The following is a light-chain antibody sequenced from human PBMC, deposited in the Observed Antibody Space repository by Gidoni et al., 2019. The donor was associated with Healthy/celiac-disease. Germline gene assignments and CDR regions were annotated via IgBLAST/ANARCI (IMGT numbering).Light chain of an antibody. CDR3: SSYTSSSTLV. CDR2: DVS. Sequence: QSALTQPADVSGSPGQSITISCTGTSSDVGGYNYVSWYQQHPGKAPKLMIYDVSNRPSGVSTRFSGSKSGNTASLTISGLQAEDEADYYCSSYTSSSTLVFGGGTKLTVL. J-gene: IGLJ2*01. V-gene: IGLV2-14*01. CDR1: SSDVGGYNY.